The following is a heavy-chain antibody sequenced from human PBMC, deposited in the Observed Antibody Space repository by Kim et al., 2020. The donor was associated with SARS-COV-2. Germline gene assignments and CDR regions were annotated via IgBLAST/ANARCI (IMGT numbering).Heavy chain of an antibody. CDR2: ISWNSGSI. D-gene: IGHD6-19*01. CDR1: GFTFDDYA. CDR3: AKAYAVAPPDY. J-gene: IGHJ4*02. V-gene: IGHV3-9*01. Sequence: GGSLRLSCAASGFTFDDYAMHWVRQAPGKGLEWVSGISWNSGSIGYADSVKGRFTISRDNAKNSLYLQMNSLRAEDTALYYCAKAYAVAPPDYWGQGTLVTVSS.